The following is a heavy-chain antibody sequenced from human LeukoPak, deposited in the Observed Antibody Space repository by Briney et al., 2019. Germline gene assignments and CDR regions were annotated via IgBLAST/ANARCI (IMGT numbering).Heavy chain of an antibody. Sequence: GGSLRLSCAASGFTFSSYEMNWVRQAPGEGLEWVSYISSSGSTIYYADSVKGRFTISRDNAKNSLYLQMNGLRAEDTAVYYCARAKGVSGWYFGGQGTLVTVSS. CDR3: ARAKGVSGWYF. J-gene: IGHJ4*02. V-gene: IGHV3-48*03. CDR2: ISSSGSTI. CDR1: GFTFSSYE. D-gene: IGHD6-19*01.